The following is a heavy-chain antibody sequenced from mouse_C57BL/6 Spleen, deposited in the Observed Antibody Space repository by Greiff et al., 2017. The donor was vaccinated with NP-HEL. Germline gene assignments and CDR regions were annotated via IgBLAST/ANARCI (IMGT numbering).Heavy chain of an antibody. D-gene: IGHD2-3*01. CDR3: ARCGYYPYYYAMDY. CDR2: INPNNGGT. V-gene: IGHV1-18*01. J-gene: IGHJ4*01. Sequence: VQLQQSGPELVKPGASVKIPCKASGYTFTDYNMDWVKQSHGKSLEWIGDINPNNGGTIYNQKFKGKATLTVDKSSSTAYMELRSLTSEDTAVYYCARCGYYPYYYAMDYWGQGTSVTVSS. CDR1: GYTFTDYN.